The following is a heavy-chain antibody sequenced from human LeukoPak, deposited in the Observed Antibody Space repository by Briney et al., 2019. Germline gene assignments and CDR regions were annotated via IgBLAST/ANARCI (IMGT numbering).Heavy chain of an antibody. Sequence: GSLRLSCAASGISFRNYAMSWVRQAPARGPEWVSSLRGNDETFYADSVKGRFTLSRDDSRNTVYLQLNNLRVEDTAIYYCARASWVSDPDAVRWGQGTQVTVSS. CDR1: GISFRNYA. CDR2: LRGNDET. CDR3: ARASWVSDPDAVR. V-gene: IGHV3-23*01. J-gene: IGHJ4*02. D-gene: IGHD3-10*01.